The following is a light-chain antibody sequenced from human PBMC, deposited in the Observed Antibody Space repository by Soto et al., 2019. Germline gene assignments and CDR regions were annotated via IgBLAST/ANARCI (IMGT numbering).Light chain of an antibody. CDR2: NVY. CDR1: SSDVGAYNF. J-gene: IGLJ1*01. CDR3: SAYTVSLNSV. V-gene: IGLV2-14*03. Sequence: QSVLTQPASVSGSPGQSITISCTGTSSDVGAYNFVSWHQQHPGKAPKLMIYNVYDRPSGISYRFSGSKSGNTASLTISGLQGEYEADYYCSAYTVSLNSVFGNGTKVTV.